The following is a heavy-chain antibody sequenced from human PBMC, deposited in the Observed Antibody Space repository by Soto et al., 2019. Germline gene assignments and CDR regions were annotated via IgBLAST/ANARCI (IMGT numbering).Heavy chain of an antibody. J-gene: IGHJ4*02. CDR1: GGSFSGYY. CDR2: INHSGST. V-gene: IGHV4-34*01. Sequence: SETLSLTCAVYGGSFSGYYWSWIRQPPGKGLEWIGEINHSGSTNYNPSLKSRVTISVDTSKNQFSLKLSSVTAADAAVYYCARALPAIYYDILTGYSTPFDYWGQGTLVIVSS. D-gene: IGHD3-9*01. CDR3: ARALPAIYYDILTGYSTPFDY.